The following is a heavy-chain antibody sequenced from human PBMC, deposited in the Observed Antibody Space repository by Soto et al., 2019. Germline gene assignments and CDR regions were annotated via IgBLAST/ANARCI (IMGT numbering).Heavy chain of an antibody. J-gene: IGHJ6*02. Sequence: EVPLVESGGGLVQPGGSLRLSCAASGFTFSSYSMNWVRQAPGKGLEWVSYISSSSSTIYYADSVKGRFTISRDNAKNSLYLQMNSLRAEDTAVYYCARDGDYYGMDVWGQGTTVTVSS. D-gene: IGHD4-17*01. CDR3: ARDGDYYGMDV. CDR2: ISSSSSTI. CDR1: GFTFSSYS. V-gene: IGHV3-48*01.